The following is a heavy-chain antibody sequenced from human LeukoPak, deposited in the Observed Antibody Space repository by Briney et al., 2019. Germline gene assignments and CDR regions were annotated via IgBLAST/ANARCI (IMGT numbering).Heavy chain of an antibody. J-gene: IGHJ3*02. CDR1: GFTFDDYA. CDR2: ISWNSGSI. D-gene: IGHD3-9*01. CDR3: MTGYYLGGAFDI. V-gene: IGHV3-9*01. Sequence: GGSLRLSCAASGFTFDDYAMHWVRQAPGKGLEWVSGISWNSGSIGYADSVKGRFTISRDNSKNTLYLQMNSLRAEDTAVYYCMTGYYLGGAFDIWGQGTMVTVSS.